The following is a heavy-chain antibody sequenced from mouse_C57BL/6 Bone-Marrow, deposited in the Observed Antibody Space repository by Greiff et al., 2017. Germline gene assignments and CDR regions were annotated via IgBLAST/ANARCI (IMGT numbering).Heavy chain of an antibody. CDR3: ARDGKRYFDY. Sequence: EVQVVESGPGLVKPSQSLSLTCSVTGYSITSGYYWNWIRQFPGNKLEWMGYISYDGSNNYNPSLKNRISITRDTSKNQFFLKLNSVTTEDTATYYCARDGKRYFDYWGQGTTLTVSS. CDR2: ISYDGSN. CDR1: GYSITSGYY. J-gene: IGHJ2*01. V-gene: IGHV3-6*01.